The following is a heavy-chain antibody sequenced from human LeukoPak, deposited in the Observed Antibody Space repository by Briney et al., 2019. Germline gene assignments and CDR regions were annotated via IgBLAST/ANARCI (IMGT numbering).Heavy chain of an antibody. CDR3: ARADPNASGYFYRFNWFDP. D-gene: IGHD3-10*01. Sequence: SETLSLTCTVSGGSISSYYWNWVRQPPGKGLEWIGNIYSSGSTDYNPSLKSRVTISLDTSKFQFSLRLNSVTAADTAVYYCARADPNASGYFYRFNWFDPWGQGTLVSVSS. CDR1: GGSISSYY. V-gene: IGHV4-59*01. CDR2: IYSSGST. J-gene: IGHJ5*02.